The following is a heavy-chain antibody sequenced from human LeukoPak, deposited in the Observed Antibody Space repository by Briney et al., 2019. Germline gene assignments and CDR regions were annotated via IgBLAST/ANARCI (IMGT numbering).Heavy chain of an antibody. Sequence: PGGSLRLSCAASGFTVSSNYMSWVRQAPGKGLEWVSGINWNGGSTGYADSVKGRFTISRDNAKNSLYLQMNSLRAEDTALYYCAREVWFGEPYFDYWGQGTLVTVSS. CDR1: GFTVSSNY. D-gene: IGHD3-10*01. CDR2: INWNGGST. V-gene: IGHV3-20*04. CDR3: AREVWFGEPYFDY. J-gene: IGHJ4*02.